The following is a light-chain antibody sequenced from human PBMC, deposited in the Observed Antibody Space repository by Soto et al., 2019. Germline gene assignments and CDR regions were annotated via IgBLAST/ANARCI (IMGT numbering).Light chain of an antibody. CDR3: QQYNNWWT. V-gene: IGKV3D-15*01. CDR2: DAS. CDR1: QSVSSY. Sequence: EIVLTQSPGTLSLSPGERATLSCRASQSVSSYLAWYQQKPGQAPRLLIYDASNRATGIPARFSGSGSGTEFTLTISSLQSEDFAVYYCQQYNNWWTFGQGTKVDI. J-gene: IGKJ1*01.